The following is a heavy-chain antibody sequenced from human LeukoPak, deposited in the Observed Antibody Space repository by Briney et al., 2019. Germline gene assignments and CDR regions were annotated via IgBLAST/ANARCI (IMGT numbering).Heavy chain of an antibody. V-gene: IGHV1-3*01. CDR2: INAGNGNT. D-gene: IGHD3-10*01. J-gene: IGHJ4*02. Sequence: GASVKVSCKASGYTFTSYAMHWVRQAPGQRLEWMGWINAGNGNTKYSQKFQGRVTITRDTSASTAYMELSSLRSEDTAVYYCARVWFGEFPPDYWGQGTLVTVSS. CDR1: GYTFTSYA. CDR3: ARVWFGEFPPDY.